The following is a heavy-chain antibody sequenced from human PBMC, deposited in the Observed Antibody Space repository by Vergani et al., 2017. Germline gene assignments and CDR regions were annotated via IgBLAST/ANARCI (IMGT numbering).Heavy chain of an antibody. CDR1: GGSISSYY. J-gene: IGHJ5*02. CDR2: IYYSGST. CDR3: ARGDVANWFDP. D-gene: IGHD2-15*01. Sequence: QVQLQESGPGLVKPSETLSLTCTVSGGSISSYYWSWIRQPPGKGLEWIGYIYYSGSTNYNPSLKSRVTISVDTSKNQFSLKLGSVTAADTAVYYCARGDVANWFDPWGQGTLVTVSS. V-gene: IGHV4-59*01.